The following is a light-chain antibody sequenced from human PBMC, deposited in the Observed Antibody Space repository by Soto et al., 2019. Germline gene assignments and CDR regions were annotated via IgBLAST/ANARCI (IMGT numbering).Light chain of an antibody. Sequence: SYELTQSPSVSVAPGQTARVTCGGNNIGDDAVHWYQQRPRQAPVLVVYDDSDRPSGIPARFSGSKSANTATLTISRVEAGDEADYYCQVWDRSNDHVVFGGGTKLTVL. V-gene: IGLV3-21*02. CDR2: DDS. CDR3: QVWDRSNDHVV. J-gene: IGLJ2*01. CDR1: NIGDDA.